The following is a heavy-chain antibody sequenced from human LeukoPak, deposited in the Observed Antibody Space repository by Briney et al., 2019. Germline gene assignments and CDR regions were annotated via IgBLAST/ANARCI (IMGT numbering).Heavy chain of an antibody. CDR2: LSAYNGNT. J-gene: IGHJ4*02. CDR1: GYTFTNYL. CDR3: TRPLERHHDFDY. Sequence: AAVKVSRKASGYTFTNYLISWVRPAPGQGLESVGCLSAYNGNTNYAQELQGRVTMTTDTSENKAYMELRSLRSDDTAMYYCTRPLERHHDFDYWGQGTLVTVSS. V-gene: IGHV1-18*01. D-gene: IGHD1-1*01.